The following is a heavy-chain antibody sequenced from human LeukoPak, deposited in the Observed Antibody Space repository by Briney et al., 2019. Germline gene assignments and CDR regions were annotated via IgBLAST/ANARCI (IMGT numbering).Heavy chain of an antibody. CDR3: ARADYDYFDP. CDR2: IIPILATS. D-gene: IGHD3-16*01. CDR1: GYTFTSYG. Sequence: SVKVSCKASGYTFTSYGISWVRQAPGQGLEWMGEIIPILATSKYAQMFQGRVTITADESTSTAYMELSSLRSEDTAMYYCARADYDYFDPWGQGTLVTVSS. J-gene: IGHJ5*02. V-gene: IGHV1-69*13.